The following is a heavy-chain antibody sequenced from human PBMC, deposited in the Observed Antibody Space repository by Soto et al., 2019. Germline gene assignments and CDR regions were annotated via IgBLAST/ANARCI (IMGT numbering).Heavy chain of an antibody. V-gene: IGHV5-51*01. Sequence: GESLKISCKGSGDSLTSYWIGWVRQMPGKGLEWMGIIYPGDSDTRYSPSFQGQVTISADKSISTAYLQWSSLKASDTAMYYCARWDYGEHDAFDIWGQGTMVTVSS. CDR3: ARWDYGEHDAFDI. CDR2: IYPGDSDT. J-gene: IGHJ3*02. CDR1: GDSLTSYW. D-gene: IGHD4-17*01.